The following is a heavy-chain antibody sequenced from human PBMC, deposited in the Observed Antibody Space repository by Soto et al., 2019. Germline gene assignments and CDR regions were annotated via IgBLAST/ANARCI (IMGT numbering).Heavy chain of an antibody. CDR2: ISPYDGST. V-gene: IGHV1-46*04. Sequence: QVQLVQSGAEVKEPGASLKVSCKASGFTFTNYFFHWVRQAPRQGLEWMGMISPYDGSTSYLQNLQGRVTWTSDTSTSTVYMELSSLRSEDTAVYYCARGDGRGSSGFYYYYGMDVWGHGTTVTVSS. CDR1: GFTFTNYF. CDR3: ARGDGRGSSGFYYYYGMDV. J-gene: IGHJ6*02. D-gene: IGHD6-25*01.